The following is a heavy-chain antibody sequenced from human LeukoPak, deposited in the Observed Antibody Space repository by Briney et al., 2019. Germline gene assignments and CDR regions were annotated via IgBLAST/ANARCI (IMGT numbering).Heavy chain of an antibody. V-gene: IGHV3-11*01. CDR2: ISSSGSTI. Sequence: GGSLRLSCAASGFTFSDYYMSWIRQAPGKGLEWVSYISSSGSTIYYADSVKGRFTISRDNAKNSLYLQMNSLRAEDTAVYYCARDGDSSSWYPYYYYYMDVWGKGTTVTVSS. D-gene: IGHD6-13*01. CDR3: ARDGDSSSWYPYYYYYMDV. J-gene: IGHJ6*03. CDR1: GFTFSDYY.